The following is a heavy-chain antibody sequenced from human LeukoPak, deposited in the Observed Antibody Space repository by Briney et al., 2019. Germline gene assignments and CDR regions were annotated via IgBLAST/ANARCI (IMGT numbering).Heavy chain of an antibody. CDR2: IYYSGST. Sequence: SETLSLTCTVSGGSISSSSYYWGWIRQPPGKGLEWIGSIYYSGSTYYNPSLKSRVTISVDTSKNQFSLKLSSVTAADTAVYYCARRGRIAAAGLYYYYMDVWGKGTTVTVSS. V-gene: IGHV4-39*01. CDR1: GGSISSSSYY. D-gene: IGHD6-13*01. J-gene: IGHJ6*03. CDR3: ARRGRIAAAGLYYYYMDV.